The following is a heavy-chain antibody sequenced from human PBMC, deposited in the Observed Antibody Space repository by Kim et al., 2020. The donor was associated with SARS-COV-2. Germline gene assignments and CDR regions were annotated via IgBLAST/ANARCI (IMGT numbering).Heavy chain of an antibody. Sequence: GGSLRLSCAASGFTFSSYEMNWVRQAPGKGLEWVSYISSSGSTIYYADSVKGRFTISRDNAKNSLYLQMNSLRAEDTAVYYCARVPLGRGRFDPWGQGTLVTVSS. D-gene: IGHD3-10*01. CDR3: ARVPLGRGRFDP. CDR2: ISSSGSTI. J-gene: IGHJ5*02. V-gene: IGHV3-48*03. CDR1: GFTFSSYE.